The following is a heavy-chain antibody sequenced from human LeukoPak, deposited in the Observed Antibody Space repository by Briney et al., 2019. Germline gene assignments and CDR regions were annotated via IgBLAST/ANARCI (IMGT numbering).Heavy chain of an antibody. CDR2: MNPNSGNT. V-gene: IGHV1-8*01. CDR1: GYTFTSYD. J-gene: IGHJ4*02. D-gene: IGHD4-23*01. CDR3: ARVRLGNSGVDY. Sequence: ASVKVSCKASGYTFTSYDINWVRQATGQGLEWMGWMNPNSGNTGCAQKFQGRVTMTRNTSISTAYMELSSLRSEDTAVYYCARVRLGNSGVDYWGQGTLVSVSS.